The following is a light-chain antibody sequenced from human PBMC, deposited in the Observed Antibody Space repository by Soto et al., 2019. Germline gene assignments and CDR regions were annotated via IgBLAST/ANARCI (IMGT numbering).Light chain of an antibody. CDR2: GAS. CDR3: HQYNSWPRGT. V-gene: IGKV3-15*01. Sequence: EIMMTQSPGTLSVSPGEGATLSCTASQSVNHNLAWYQQKPGQPPRLLLYGASTRATAIPVRFRGSGSGTEFTLTITSLQSEYSAVYSCHQYNSWPRGTFGPGNKVEIK. J-gene: IGKJ3*01. CDR1: QSVNHN.